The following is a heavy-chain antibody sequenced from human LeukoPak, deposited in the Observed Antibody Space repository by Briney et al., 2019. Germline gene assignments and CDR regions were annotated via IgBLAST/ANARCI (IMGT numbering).Heavy chain of an antibody. CDR1: GFTFSSYW. CDR3: ASQGMSWGSPNIV. J-gene: IGHJ4*02. D-gene: IGHD2/OR15-2a*01. V-gene: IGHV3-7*01. CDR2: IKQDGSEK. Sequence: GGSLRLSCAASGFTFSSYWMCWVRQAPGKGLEWVANIKQDGSEKYYVYSVKGRFTISRDNAKNSLYLKMNSLRAEDRAVYYCASQGMSWGSPNIVWGQGTLVTVSS.